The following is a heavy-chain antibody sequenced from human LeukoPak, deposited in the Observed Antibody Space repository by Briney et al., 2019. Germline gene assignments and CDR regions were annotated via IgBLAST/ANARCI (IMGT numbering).Heavy chain of an antibody. CDR2: ISTNSANT. CDR1: GFSFSTYG. Sequence: GGSLRLSCAGSGFSFSTYGMNWVRQAPGKGLEWVSTISTNSANTYYTDSVKGRFTISRDNSRSMLFLQMNSLSAEDTAVYYCTKGQSTIATRSFASWGQGTLVTVSS. D-gene: IGHD6-6*01. V-gene: IGHV3-23*01. J-gene: IGHJ4*02. CDR3: TKGQSTIATRSFAS.